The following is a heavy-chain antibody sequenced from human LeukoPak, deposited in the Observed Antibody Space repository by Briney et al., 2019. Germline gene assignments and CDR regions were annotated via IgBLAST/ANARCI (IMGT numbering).Heavy chain of an antibody. CDR3: AKDRPELRDNYSDYLGGFDP. CDR2: IIPIFGTA. Sequence: SVKVSCKASGGSFSDYSISWVRQAPGQGLEWMGRIIPIFGTANYAQKFQGRVSIVADESTSTAYVELSSLRSEDTAVYYCAKDRPELRDNYSDYLGGFDPWGQGTLVTVSS. D-gene: IGHD4-11*01. V-gene: IGHV1-69*15. J-gene: IGHJ5*02. CDR1: GGSFSDYS.